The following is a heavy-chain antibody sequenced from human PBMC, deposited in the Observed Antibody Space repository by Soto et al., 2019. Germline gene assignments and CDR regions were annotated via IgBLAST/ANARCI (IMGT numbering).Heavy chain of an antibody. V-gene: IGHV4-59*11. D-gene: IGHD6-13*01. CDR1: GGSITNHY. Sequence: QVQLQESGPGLVKPSETLSLTCTVSGGSITNHYWSWIRQPPGKGLEWIGYIYYSGSPNYNPSLKSRVTISVDTSKNQFFLKLNSVTAADTAVYYCARACSSWYGKSDYWGQGILVTVSS. J-gene: IGHJ4*02. CDR2: IYYSGSP. CDR3: ARACSSWYGKSDY.